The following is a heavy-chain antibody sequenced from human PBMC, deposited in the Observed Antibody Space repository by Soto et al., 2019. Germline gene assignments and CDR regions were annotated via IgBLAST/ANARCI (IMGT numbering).Heavy chain of an antibody. CDR3: ARWEHPLFDY. J-gene: IGHJ4*02. Sequence: QVQLVESGGGVVQPGRSLRLSCAASGFSVSAYTVHWVRQAPGKGLEWVAVISSDGNHKYYTDSVKGRFAISRDTSTNTVFLRRSSLGPEDTAVYYCARWEHPLFDYWGQGTLVTVSS. D-gene: IGHD1-1*01. CDR1: GFSVSAYT. CDR2: ISSDGNHK. V-gene: IGHV3-30*09.